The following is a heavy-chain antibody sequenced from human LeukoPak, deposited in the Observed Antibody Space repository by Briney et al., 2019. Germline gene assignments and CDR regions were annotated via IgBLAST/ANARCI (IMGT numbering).Heavy chain of an antibody. J-gene: IGHJ4*02. CDR2: ISSSSSYI. CDR3: ATGGRYVVVPDAPFDY. D-gene: IGHD2-2*01. V-gene: IGHV3-21*01. Sequence: GGSLRLSCAASGFTFSSYSMNWVRQAPGKGLEWVSSISSSSSYIYYADSVKGRFTISRDNAKNSLYLQMNSLRAEDTAVYYCATGGRYVVVPDAPFDYWGQGTLVTVSS. CDR1: GFTFSSYS.